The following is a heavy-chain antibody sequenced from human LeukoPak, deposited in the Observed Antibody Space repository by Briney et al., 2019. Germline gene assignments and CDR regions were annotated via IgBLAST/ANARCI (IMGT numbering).Heavy chain of an antibody. CDR2: INHSGST. D-gene: IGHD1-26*01. CDR1: GGSFSGYY. Sequence: SETLSLTCAVYGGSFSGYYWSWIRQPPGKGLEWIGEINHSGSTNYNPSLKCRVTISVDTSKNQFSLKLSSVTAADTAVYYCASTLVGATLYYFDYWGQGTLVTVSS. J-gene: IGHJ4*02. V-gene: IGHV4-34*01. CDR3: ASTLVGATLYYFDY.